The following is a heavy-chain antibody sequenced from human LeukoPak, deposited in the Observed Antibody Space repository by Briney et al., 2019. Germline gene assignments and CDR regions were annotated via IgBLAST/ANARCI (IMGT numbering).Heavy chain of an antibody. V-gene: IGHV4-34*01. CDR1: GGSFSGYY. Sequence: SETLSLTCAVYGGSFSGYYWSWIRLPPGKGLEWIGEINHSGSTNYNPSLKSRVTISVDTSKNQFSLKLSSVTAADTAVYYCARLRKDYDSSGYYWARYNWFDPWGQGTLVTVSS. CDR2: INHSGST. D-gene: IGHD3-22*01. J-gene: IGHJ5*02. CDR3: ARLRKDYDSSGYYWARYNWFDP.